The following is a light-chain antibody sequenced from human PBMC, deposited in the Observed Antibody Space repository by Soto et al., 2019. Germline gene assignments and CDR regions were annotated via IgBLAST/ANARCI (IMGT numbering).Light chain of an antibody. CDR3: QQRSNWLWT. V-gene: IGKV3-15*01. CDR2: GAS. J-gene: IGKJ1*01. CDR1: QSVSSN. Sequence: EIVMTQSPATLPVSPGERATLSCRASQSVSSNLAWYQQKPGQAPRFLIYGASTRATGIPARFSGSGSGTDFTLTISSLEPEDFAVYYCQQRSNWLWTFGQGTKVDIK.